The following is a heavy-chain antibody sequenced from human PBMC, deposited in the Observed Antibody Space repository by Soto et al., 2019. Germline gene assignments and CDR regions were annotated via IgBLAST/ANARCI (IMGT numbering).Heavy chain of an antibody. CDR3: ARDISWSYYGLDV. V-gene: IGHV4-34*01. CDR2: INHSGRT. J-gene: IGHJ6*02. Sequence: PSETLSLTCGVYGGSISGYYWSWIRHSPGKGLEWIGEINHSGRTKYFPSLKSRVTMSLDTAKNQFSLKLTSVTAADTAVYYCARDISWSYYGLDVWGQGTTVTVSS. CDR1: GGSISGYY. D-gene: IGHD2-8*01.